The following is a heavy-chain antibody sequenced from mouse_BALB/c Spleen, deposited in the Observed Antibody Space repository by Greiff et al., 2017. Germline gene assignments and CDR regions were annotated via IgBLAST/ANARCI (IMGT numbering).Heavy chain of an antibody. CDR3: ARSFYDGYYEGFAY. CDR1: GFSLTSYG. CDR2: IWSGGST. Sequence: QVQLMESGPGLVQPSQSLSITCTVSGFSLTSYGVHWVRQSPGKGLEWLGVIWSGGSTDYNAAFISRLSISKDNSKSQVFFKMNSLQANDTAIYYCARSFYDGYYEGFAYWGQGTLVTVSA. J-gene: IGHJ3*01. V-gene: IGHV2-2*02. D-gene: IGHD2-3*01.